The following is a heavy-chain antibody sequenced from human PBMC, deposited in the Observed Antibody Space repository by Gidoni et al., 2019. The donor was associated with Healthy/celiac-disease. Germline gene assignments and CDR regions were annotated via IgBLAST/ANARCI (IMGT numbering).Heavy chain of an antibody. V-gene: IGHV3-30-3*01. D-gene: IGHD3-3*01. J-gene: IGHJ6*02. CDR2: ISYDGSNK. CDR3: ARDFSEWLGGIGVYYYYGMDV. Sequence: QVQLVESGGGVVQPGRSLRLSCAASGFTFSSYAMHWVRQAPGKGLEWVAVISYDGSNKYYADSVKGRFTISRDNSKNTLYLQMNSLRAEDTAVYYCARDFSEWLGGIGVYYYYGMDVWGQGTTVTVSS. CDR1: GFTFSSYA.